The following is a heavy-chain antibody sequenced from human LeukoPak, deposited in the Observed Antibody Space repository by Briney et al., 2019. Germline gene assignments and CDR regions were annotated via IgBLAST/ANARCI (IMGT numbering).Heavy chain of an antibody. CDR1: GGSFSGYY. CDR3: ARGRRWSARLEPSDY. V-gene: IGHV4-34*01. CDR2: INHSGST. D-gene: IGHD1-14*01. Sequence: SETLSLTCAVYGGSFSGYYWSWIRQPPGKGLEWIGEINHSGSTNYNPSLKSRVTISVDTSKNQFSLKLSSVTAADTAVYYCARGRRWSARLEPSDYWGQGTLVTVSS. J-gene: IGHJ4*02.